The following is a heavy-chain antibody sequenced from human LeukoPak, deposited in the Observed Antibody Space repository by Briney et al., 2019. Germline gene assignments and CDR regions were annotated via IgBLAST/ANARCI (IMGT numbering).Heavy chain of an antibody. Sequence: GGSLRLSCAASGFTFTNYWMNWVRQAPGKGLEWVANIKHDSSEKYYVDSVKGRFTISRDNSKNSLYLQMNSLRAEDTAVYYCAKEQGSGWLFDAFDIWGQGTMVTVSS. V-gene: IGHV3-7*03. J-gene: IGHJ3*02. CDR3: AKEQGSGWLFDAFDI. CDR2: IKHDSSEK. D-gene: IGHD6-19*01. CDR1: GFTFTNYW.